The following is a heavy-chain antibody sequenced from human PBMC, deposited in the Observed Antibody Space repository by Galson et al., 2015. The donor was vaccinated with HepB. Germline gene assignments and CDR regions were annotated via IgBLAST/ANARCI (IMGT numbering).Heavy chain of an antibody. CDR3: ATIFDPPYGPGFHWYFDL. Sequence: ETLSLTCTVSGASISNYYLSWIRQPTGKGLEWIGHLYYSGSTNYNPSLKSRVTISVDTSKNHFSLRVNSVTAADTAVYYCATIFDPPYGPGFHWYFDLWGRGTLVTVSS. V-gene: IGHV4-59*01. J-gene: IGHJ2*01. CDR1: GASISNYY. D-gene: IGHD2/OR15-2a*01. CDR2: LYYSGST.